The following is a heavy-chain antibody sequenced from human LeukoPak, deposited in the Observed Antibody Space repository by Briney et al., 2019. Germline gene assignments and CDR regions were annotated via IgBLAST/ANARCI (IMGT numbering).Heavy chain of an antibody. CDR2: IIPIFGTA. CDR1: GGTFSSYA. J-gene: IGHJ6*04. V-gene: IGHV1-69*13. Sequence: GASVKVSCKASGGTFSSYAISWVRQAPGQGLEWMGGIIPIFGTANYAQKFQGRVTITADESTSTAYMELSSLRSEDTAVYYCASCSSTSCPPSGYGMDVWSKGTTVTVSS. CDR3: ASCSSTSCPPSGYGMDV. D-gene: IGHD2-2*01.